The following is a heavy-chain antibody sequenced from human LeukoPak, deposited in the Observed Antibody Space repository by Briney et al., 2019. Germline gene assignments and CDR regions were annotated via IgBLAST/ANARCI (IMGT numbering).Heavy chain of an antibody. J-gene: IGHJ5*02. D-gene: IGHD2-2*01. CDR1: GYSLTNHF. CDR2: ILHNGAT. V-gene: IGHV4-34*12. Sequence: SETLSLTCGVYGYSLTNHFWIWLRQPPGKGLEWIGEILHNGATNYNPSLKSRVTISVDTSKNQFFLKLSSVTAADTAFYYCARGPAAIHPWGQGTLVTVSS. CDR3: ARGPAAIHP.